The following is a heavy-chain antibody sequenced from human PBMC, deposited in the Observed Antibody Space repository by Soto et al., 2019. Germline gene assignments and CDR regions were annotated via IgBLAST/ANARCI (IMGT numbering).Heavy chain of an antibody. CDR3: ARDIFWGGFGESNWLDP. J-gene: IGHJ5*02. CDR1: GGSISSGDYY. D-gene: IGHD3-10*01. V-gene: IGHV4-30-4*01. Sequence: TLSLTCTVSGGSISSGDYYWSWIRQPPGKGLEWIGYIYYSGSTYYNPSLKSRVTISVDTSKNQFSLKLSSVTAADTAVYYCARDIFWGGFGESNWLDPWGQGTLVTVSS. CDR2: IYYSGST.